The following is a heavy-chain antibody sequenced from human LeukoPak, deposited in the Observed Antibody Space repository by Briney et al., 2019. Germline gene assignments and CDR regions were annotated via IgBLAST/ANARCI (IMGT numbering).Heavy chain of an antibody. CDR1: GFTFSSYA. J-gene: IGHJ6*03. V-gene: IGHV3-23*01. CDR2: ISGSGSST. CDR3: AGAASRYVVYYMDV. Sequence: QPGGSLRLSCAASGFTFSSYAMSRVRQAPGKGLDWVSGISGSGSSTSYADPVKGRFTISRDNSKSTLYLQMNSLRAEDTAVYYCAGAASRYVVYYMDVWGKGTTVTVSS. D-gene: IGHD2-2*01.